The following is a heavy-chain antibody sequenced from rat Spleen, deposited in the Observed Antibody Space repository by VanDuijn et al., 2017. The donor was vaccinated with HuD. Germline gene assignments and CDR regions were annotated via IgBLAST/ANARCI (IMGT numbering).Heavy chain of an antibody. CDR1: GFTFTDYY. J-gene: IGHJ2*01. Sequence: EVQLVESDGGLVQPGRSLKLSCAASGFTFTDYYMAWVRQAPTKGLEWVATISSDGRRNYYRDSVKGRFTISRDNAKSSLYLQMDSLRSADTATYDCAKQGYNSYVDYWGQGVMVTVSA. CDR2: ISSDGRRN. V-gene: IGHV5-29*01. D-gene: IGHD1-4*01. CDR3: AKQGYNSYVDY.